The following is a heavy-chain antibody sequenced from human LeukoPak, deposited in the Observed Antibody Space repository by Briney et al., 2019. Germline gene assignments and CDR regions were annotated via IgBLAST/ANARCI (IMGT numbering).Heavy chain of an antibody. Sequence: SQTLSLTCTVSGGSISSGDYYWGWIRQPPGKGLEWIGYIYYSGSTYYNPSLKSRVTISVDTSKNQFSLKLSSVTAADTAVYYCASYWDILTGYLFDPWGQGTLVTVSS. D-gene: IGHD3-9*01. V-gene: IGHV4-30-4*01. CDR3: ASYWDILTGYLFDP. CDR2: IYYSGST. CDR1: GGSISSGDYY. J-gene: IGHJ5*02.